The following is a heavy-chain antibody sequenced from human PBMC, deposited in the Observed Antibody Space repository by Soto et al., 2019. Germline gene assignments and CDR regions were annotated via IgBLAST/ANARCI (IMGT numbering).Heavy chain of an antibody. V-gene: IGHV5-51*01. D-gene: IGHD3-9*01. Sequence: GESLKISCKGSGYSFTSYWIGWVRQMPGKGLEWMGIIYPGDSDTRYSPSFQGQVTISADKSIRTAYLQWSSLKASDTAMFYCARLFYYDILTGYYVPYDYWGQGTLVTVPS. CDR2: IYPGDSDT. CDR3: ARLFYYDILTGYYVPYDY. CDR1: GYSFTSYW. J-gene: IGHJ4*02.